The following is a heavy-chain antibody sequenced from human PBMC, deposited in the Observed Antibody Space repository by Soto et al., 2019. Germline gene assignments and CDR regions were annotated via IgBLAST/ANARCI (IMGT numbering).Heavy chain of an antibody. D-gene: IGHD3-22*01. Sequence: GASVKVSCKASGYTFTGYYMHWVRQAPGQGLEWMGWINPNSGGTNYAQKFQGWVTMTRDTSISTAYMELSRLRSDDTAVYYCARAGNYYDSSGYLNFDYWGQGTLVTVSS. CDR3: ARAGNYYDSSGYLNFDY. CDR1: GYTFTGYY. V-gene: IGHV1-2*04. J-gene: IGHJ4*02. CDR2: INPNSGGT.